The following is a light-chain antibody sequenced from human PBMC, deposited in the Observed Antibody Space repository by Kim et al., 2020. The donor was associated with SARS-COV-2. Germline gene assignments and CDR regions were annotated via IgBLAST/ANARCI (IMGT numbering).Light chain of an antibody. CDR3: QQSYTTPMYT. CDR2: AAT. CDR1: QNIGSY. J-gene: IGKJ2*01. V-gene: IGKV1-39*01. Sequence: IQLPHPQPSLSASVGDRVTITGRASQNIGSYLNWYQQKPGKAPKLLIYAATSFQLGVPSRFSGSASGSQFSLTISSLQPEDFATYFCQQSYTTPMYTFGPGTKLEI.